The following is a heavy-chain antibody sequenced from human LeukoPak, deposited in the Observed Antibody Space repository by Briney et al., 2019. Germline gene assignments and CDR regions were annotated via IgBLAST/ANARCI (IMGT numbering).Heavy chain of an antibody. J-gene: IGHJ4*02. CDR3: ARASMTYYYDSSGYPLSVLDY. V-gene: IGHV4-38-2*02. CDR2: IYHSGST. D-gene: IGHD3-22*01. CDR1: GYSISSGYY. Sequence: PSETLSLTCTVSGYSISSGYYWGWIRQPPGKGLEWIGSIYHSGSTYYNPSLKSRVTISVDTSKNQFSLKLSSVTAADTAVYYCARASMTYYYDSSGYPLSVLDYWGQGTLVTVSS.